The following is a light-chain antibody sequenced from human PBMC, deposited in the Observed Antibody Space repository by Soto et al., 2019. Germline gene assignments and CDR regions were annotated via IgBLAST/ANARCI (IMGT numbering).Light chain of an antibody. J-gene: IGKJ2*01. Sequence: ETVLTQSPGTLSMSPGETATLSCRASQTLGRNYLAWYQQKPGQAPRLLIHRISIRAAGISDRFSGSASGTDFTLTIRRLELEDFATYYCQQTRRAPRTFGPGTKLEIK. CDR1: QTLGRNY. CDR3: QQTRRAPRT. V-gene: IGKV3-20*01. CDR2: RIS.